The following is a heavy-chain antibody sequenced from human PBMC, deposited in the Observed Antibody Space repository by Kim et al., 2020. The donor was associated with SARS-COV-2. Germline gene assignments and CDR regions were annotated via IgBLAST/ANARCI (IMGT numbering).Heavy chain of an antibody. Sequence: SETLFLTCAVSGGSISSGGYSWSWIRQPPGKGLEWIGYIYHSGSTYYNPSLKSRVTISVDRSKNQFSLKLSSVTAADTAVYYCARERYQLGRFDPWGQGTLVTVSS. CDR2: IYHSGST. V-gene: IGHV4-30-2*01. J-gene: IGHJ5*02. D-gene: IGHD2-2*01. CDR3: ARERYQLGRFDP. CDR1: GGSISSGGYS.